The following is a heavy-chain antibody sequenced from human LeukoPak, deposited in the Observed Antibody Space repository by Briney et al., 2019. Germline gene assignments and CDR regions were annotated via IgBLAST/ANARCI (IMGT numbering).Heavy chain of an antibody. CDR2: ISSSSSYI. D-gene: IGHD6-13*01. Sequence: AGGSLRLSCAASGFTFSSYSINWVRQAPGKGLEWVSSISSSSSYIYYADSVKGRFTISRDNAKNSLYLQMNSLRAEDTAVYYCAREYSSSWYVRVGATRYAFDIWGQGTMVTVSS. CDR1: GFTFSSYS. CDR3: AREYSSSWYVRVGATRYAFDI. J-gene: IGHJ3*02. V-gene: IGHV3-21*01.